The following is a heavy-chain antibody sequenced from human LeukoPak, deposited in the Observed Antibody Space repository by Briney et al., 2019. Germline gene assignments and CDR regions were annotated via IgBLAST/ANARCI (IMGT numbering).Heavy chain of an antibody. V-gene: IGHV4-61*02. D-gene: IGHD3-10*01. CDR2: IYTSGST. Sequence: PSQTLSLTCTISGGSISSGGYFWSWIRQPAGKGLEWIGRIYTSGSTNYNPSLKSRVTISVDTSKNQFSLKLSSVTAADTAVYYCARDTPMVAMDVWGQGTTVTVSS. CDR3: ARDTPMVAMDV. CDR1: GGSISSGGYF. J-gene: IGHJ6*02.